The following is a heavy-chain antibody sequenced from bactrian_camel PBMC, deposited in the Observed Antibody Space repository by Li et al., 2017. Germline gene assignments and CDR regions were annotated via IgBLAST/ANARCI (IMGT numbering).Heavy chain of an antibody. CDR2: IATGSGNT. CDR1: GYTYNRNC. D-gene: IGHD6*01. Sequence: HVQLVESGGGSVQAGGSLTLSCAASGYTYNRNCMAWFRQAPGKEREGVARIATGSGNTYYADSVKGRFTISRDNAENTLYLQMNNLKSDDTALYYCATGFQTSWSRYNPLSQGTQVTVS. J-gene: IGHJ4*01. V-gene: IGHV3S1*01.